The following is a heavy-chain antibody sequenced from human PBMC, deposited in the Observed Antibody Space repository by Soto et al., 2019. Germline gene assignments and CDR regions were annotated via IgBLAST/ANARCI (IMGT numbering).Heavy chain of an antibody. D-gene: IGHD6-13*01. J-gene: IGHJ6*03. Sequence: GGSLRLSCAASGFTVIGNYMTWVRQAPGKGLEWVSLTYSTGDTYYADSVKGRFTISRDSSKNTLYLQMNSLRAEDTAVYYCARDNPDIAAIDYFYYMDVWGKGTTVTVSS. V-gene: IGHV3-53*05. CDR3: ARDNPDIAAIDYFYYMDV. CDR2: TYSTGDT. CDR1: GFTVIGNY.